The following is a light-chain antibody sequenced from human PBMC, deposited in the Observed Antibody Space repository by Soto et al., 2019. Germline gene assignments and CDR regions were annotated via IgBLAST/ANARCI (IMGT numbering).Light chain of an antibody. J-gene: IGKJ2*01. V-gene: IGKV1-9*01. Sequence: DIQLTQSPSFLSASVGDRVTITCRASQGISSNLAWYQQKPGKAPKLLISAASTLQSGVPSRFSGSGSGTEFTLTISILQPEDFATYYCQQLNSYLVTFGQGTKLEIK. CDR2: AAS. CDR3: QQLNSYLVT. CDR1: QGISSN.